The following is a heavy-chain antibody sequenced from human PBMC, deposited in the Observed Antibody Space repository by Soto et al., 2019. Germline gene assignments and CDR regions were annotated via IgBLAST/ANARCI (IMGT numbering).Heavy chain of an antibody. CDR3: ARDRRAGTGSAYYYYGMDV. CDR1: GGSISSYY. D-gene: IGHD1-1*01. CDR2: IYYSGST. J-gene: IGHJ6*02. V-gene: IGHV4-59*01. Sequence: QVQLQESGPGLVKPSETLSLTCTVSGGSISSYYWSWIRQPPGKGLEWIGYIYYSGSTNYNPSLKSRVTISVDTSKNQFSLKLSSVTAADTAVYYCARDRRAGTGSAYYYYGMDVWGQGTTVTVSS.